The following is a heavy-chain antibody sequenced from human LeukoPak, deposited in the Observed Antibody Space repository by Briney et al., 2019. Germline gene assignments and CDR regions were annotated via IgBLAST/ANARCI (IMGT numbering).Heavy chain of an antibody. J-gene: IGHJ6*02. CDR1: GFTVSSNY. CDR3: ARAVLSSWPYYYYYGMDV. CDR2: IYSGGST. V-gene: IGHV3-53*01. Sequence: GGSLRLSCAASGFTVSSNYMSWVRQAPGKGLEWVSVIYSGGSTYYADSVKGRFTISRDNSKNTLYLQMNSLRAEDTAVYYCARAVLSSWPYYYYYGMDVWGQGTTVTVSS. D-gene: IGHD6-13*01.